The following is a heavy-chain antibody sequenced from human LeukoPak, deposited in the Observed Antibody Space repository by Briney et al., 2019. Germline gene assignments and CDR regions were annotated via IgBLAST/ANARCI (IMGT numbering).Heavy chain of an antibody. CDR1: GFSFSSYP. Sequence: GGSLRLSCVASGFSFSSYPMNWVRQAPGKGLEWVSHINSDTNITPYTASVGGRFTISRDNAKNSLYLHVNSLRDEDTAVYYCARGGEGYSNYGFDYWGQGTLVTVSS. V-gene: IGHV3-48*02. D-gene: IGHD4-11*01. CDR3: ARGGEGYSNYGFDY. J-gene: IGHJ4*02. CDR2: INSDTNIT.